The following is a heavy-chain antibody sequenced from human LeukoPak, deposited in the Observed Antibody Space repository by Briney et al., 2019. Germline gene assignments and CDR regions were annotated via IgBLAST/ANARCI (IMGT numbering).Heavy chain of an antibody. Sequence: SETLSLTCTVSGGSISSSSYYWGWIRQPPGKGLEWIGSIYYSGSTYYNPSLKSRVTISVDTSKNQFSLKLSSVTAADTALYYCAKETQREGELFLFDYWGQGTLVTVSS. J-gene: IGHJ4*02. D-gene: IGHD3-10*01. CDR1: GGSISSSSYY. V-gene: IGHV4-39*07. CDR3: AKETQREGELFLFDY. CDR2: IYYSGST.